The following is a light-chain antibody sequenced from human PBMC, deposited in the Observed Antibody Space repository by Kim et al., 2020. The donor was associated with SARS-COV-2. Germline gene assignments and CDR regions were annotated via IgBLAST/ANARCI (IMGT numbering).Light chain of an antibody. CDR3: NSRDSSDNVV. J-gene: IGLJ2*01. V-gene: IGLV3-19*01. Sequence: ALGQTVSITCQGDSLRSYYATGYQQKPGQAPIIVIYGKNNRPSGIPDRFSGSSSGNTASLTITGTQAGDEADYYCNSRDSSDNVVFGGGTKLTVL. CDR2: GKN. CDR1: SLRSYY.